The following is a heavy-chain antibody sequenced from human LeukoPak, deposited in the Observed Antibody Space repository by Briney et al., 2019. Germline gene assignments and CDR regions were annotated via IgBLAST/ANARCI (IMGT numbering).Heavy chain of an antibody. CDR3: ARENTRWGAFDI. J-gene: IGHJ3*02. CDR2: IYYSGST. Sequence: KPSETLSLTCTVSGGSISSYYWSWIRQPPGKGLEWIGYIYYSGSTNYNPSLKSRVTISVDTSKNQFSLKLSSVTAADTAAYYCARENTRWGAFDIWGQGTMVTVSS. V-gene: IGHV4-59*01. CDR1: GGSISSYY. D-gene: IGHD4-23*01.